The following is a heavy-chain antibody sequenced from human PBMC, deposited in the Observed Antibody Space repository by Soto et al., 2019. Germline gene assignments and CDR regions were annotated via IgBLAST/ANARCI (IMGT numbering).Heavy chain of an antibody. Sequence: SETLSLTCAVSGGSISSGGYSWSWIRQPPGKGLEWIGYIYHSGSTFYNPSLKSRVTISVDTSKKQFSLKLSSVTAADTAVYYCARETPDDYGDKYYFDYWGQGTLVTVSS. J-gene: IGHJ4*02. V-gene: IGHV4-30-2*01. CDR3: ARETPDDYGDKYYFDY. CDR1: GGSISSGGYS. D-gene: IGHD4-17*01. CDR2: IYHSGST.